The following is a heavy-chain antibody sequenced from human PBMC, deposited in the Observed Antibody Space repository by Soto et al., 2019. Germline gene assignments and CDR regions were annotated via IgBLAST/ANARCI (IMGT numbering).Heavy chain of an antibody. D-gene: IGHD2-8*02. CDR1: GFTISSYA. V-gene: IGHV3-23*01. CDR3: AKDLSGVVGLGMDV. CDR2: IGGSGGST. J-gene: IGHJ6*02. Sequence: GGSLRLSCAASGFTISSYAMSWVRQAPGKGLEWVSAIGGSGGSTYYADSVKGRFTISRDNSKNTLYLQMNSLRAEDTAVYYCAKDLSGVVGLGMDVWGQGTTVTVSS.